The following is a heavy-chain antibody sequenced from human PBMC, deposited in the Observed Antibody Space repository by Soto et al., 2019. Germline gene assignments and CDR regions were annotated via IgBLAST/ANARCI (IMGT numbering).Heavy chain of an antibody. CDR1: GYTFTSYG. CDR2: ISANNGHT. Sequence: ASVKVSCKASGYTFTSYGISWVRQAPGQGLEWMGWISANNGHTNYAQKLQGRVTMTPDTSTSTAYMELRSLSSDDTAVYYCATDSAYCAADCSGYWGQGTLVTVSS. V-gene: IGHV1-18*01. D-gene: IGHD2-21*01. J-gene: IGHJ4*02. CDR3: ATDSAYCAADCSGY.